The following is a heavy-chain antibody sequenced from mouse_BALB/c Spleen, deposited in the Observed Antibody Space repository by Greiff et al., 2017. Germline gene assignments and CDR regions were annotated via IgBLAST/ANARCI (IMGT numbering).Heavy chain of an antibody. CDR3: AREGGYGNYLYYAMDY. D-gene: IGHD2-1*01. Sequence: EVKLQQSGAELVKPGASVKLSCTASGFNIKDTYMHWVKQRPEQGLEWIGRIDPANGNTKYDPKFQGKATITADTSSNTAYLQLSSLTSEDTAVYYCAREGGYGNYLYYAMDYWGQGTSVTVSS. CDR1: GFNIKDTY. J-gene: IGHJ4*01. CDR2: IDPANGNT. V-gene: IGHV14-3*02.